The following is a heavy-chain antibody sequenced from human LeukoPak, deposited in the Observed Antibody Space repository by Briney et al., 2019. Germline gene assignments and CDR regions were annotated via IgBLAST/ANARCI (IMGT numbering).Heavy chain of an antibody. CDR3: ARDWNYYDSSGYYTTFDY. CDR2: IKQDGSEK. D-gene: IGHD3-22*01. J-gene: IGHJ4*02. V-gene: IGHV3-7*05. CDR1: GFTFSSYW. Sequence: PRGSPRLSCAASGFTFSSYWMSWVRQAPGKGLEWVANIKQDGSEKYYVDSVKGRFTISRDNAKNSLYLQMNSLRAEDTAVYYCARDWNYYDSSGYYTTFDYWGQGTL.